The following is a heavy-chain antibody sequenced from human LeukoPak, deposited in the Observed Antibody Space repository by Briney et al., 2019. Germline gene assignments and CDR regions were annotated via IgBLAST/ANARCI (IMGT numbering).Heavy chain of an antibody. Sequence: GGSLRLSCAASGFTFSSYAMHWVRQAPGKGLEWVAVISYDGSNKYYADSVKGRFTISRDNSKNTLYLQMNSLRAEDTAVYYWARDPYRRGGLSGYFDYGGQGPLVTVSS. CDR2: ISYDGSNK. CDR3: ARDPYRRGGLSGYFDY. D-gene: IGHD6-19*01. J-gene: IGHJ4*02. V-gene: IGHV3-30*04. CDR1: GFTFSSYA.